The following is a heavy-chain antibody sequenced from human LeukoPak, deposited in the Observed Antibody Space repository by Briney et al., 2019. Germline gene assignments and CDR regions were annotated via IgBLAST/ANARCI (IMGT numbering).Heavy chain of an antibody. CDR2: INPKSGGT. J-gene: IGHJ4*02. Sequence: GASVKVSCKCSGYTFTDYYIHWVRQAPAQGLEWMGWINPKSGGTNYAQKFQGRVTMTRDTSISTAYMELRSDDTAVYYCATLGISGYFRDYWGQGTLVTVSS. CDR1: GYTFTDYY. D-gene: IGHD3-22*01. V-gene: IGHV1-2*02. CDR3: ATLGISGYFRDY.